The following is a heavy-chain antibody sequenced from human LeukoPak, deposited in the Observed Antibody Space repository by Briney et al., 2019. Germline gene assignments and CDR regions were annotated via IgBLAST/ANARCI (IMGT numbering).Heavy chain of an antibody. CDR2: IYYSGST. D-gene: IGHD3-10*01. CDR3: ARLADITMVRGVGWFDP. CDR1: GGSISSSSSY. Sequence: PSETLSLTCTVSGGSISSSSSYWGWIRQPPGKGLEWIGSIYYSGSTYYNPSLKSRVTISVDTSKNQFSLKLSSVTAADTAVYYCARLADITMVRGVGWFDPWGQGTLVTVSS. J-gene: IGHJ5*02. V-gene: IGHV4-39*01.